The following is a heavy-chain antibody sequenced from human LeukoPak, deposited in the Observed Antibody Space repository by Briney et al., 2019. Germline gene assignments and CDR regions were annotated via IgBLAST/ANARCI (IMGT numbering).Heavy chain of an antibody. D-gene: IGHD3-10*01. J-gene: IGHJ4*02. Sequence: GGSLRLSCAASGFTFSTYSMNWVRQAPGRGLKWVSSISSTSSYIYYADSVKGRFTISRDNAKNSLYLQMNSLRAEDTAVYYCASGITMVRGVTYWGQGTLVTVSS. CDR2: ISSTSSYI. CDR3: ASGITMVRGVTY. CDR1: GFTFSTYS. V-gene: IGHV3-21*01.